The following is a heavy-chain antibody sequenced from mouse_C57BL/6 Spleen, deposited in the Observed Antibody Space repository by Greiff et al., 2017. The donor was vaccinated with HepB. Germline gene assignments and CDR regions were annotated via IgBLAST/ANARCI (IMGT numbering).Heavy chain of an antibody. CDR2: INPSSGYT. CDR1: GYTFTSYW. Sequence: VQLQQSGAELAKPGASVKLSCKASGYTFTSYWMHWVKQRPGQGLEWIGYINPSSGYTKYNQKFKDKATLTADKSSSTAYMQLSSLTYEDSADYYCATQYDDGDWYFDVWGTGTTVTVSS. V-gene: IGHV1-7*01. CDR3: ATQYDDGDWYFDV. D-gene: IGHD2-14*01. J-gene: IGHJ1*03.